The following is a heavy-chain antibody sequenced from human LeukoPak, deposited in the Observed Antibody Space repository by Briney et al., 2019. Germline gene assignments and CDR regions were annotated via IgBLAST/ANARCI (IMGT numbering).Heavy chain of an antibody. D-gene: IGHD1-1*01. CDR2: IFYSGTT. J-gene: IGHJ6*02. CDR1: PGSITGYY. CDR3: ARDSGGPYYYYYGMDV. Sequence: SETLFLTCNVSPGSITGYYFTWIRQPPGKGLEWIGYIFYSGTTKYSPSLKSRLTMSLDTSKNQVSLRLTSVTAADTAVYYCARDSGGPYYYYYGMDVWGRGTTVTVSS. V-gene: IGHV4-59*01.